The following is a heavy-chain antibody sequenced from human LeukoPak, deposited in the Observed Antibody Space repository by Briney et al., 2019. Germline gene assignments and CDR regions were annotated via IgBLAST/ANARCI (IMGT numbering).Heavy chain of an antibody. CDR3: ARLTLKPPGRNAFDI. CDR1: GYSISSGYY. Sequence: KPSETLSLTCTVSGYSISSGYYWSWIRQPPGKGLEWIGEINHSGSTNYNPSLKSRVTISVDTSKNQFSLKLSSVTAADTAVYYCARLTLKPPGRNAFDIWGQGTMVTVSS. J-gene: IGHJ3*02. V-gene: IGHV4-38-2*02. D-gene: IGHD2-2*01. CDR2: INHSGST.